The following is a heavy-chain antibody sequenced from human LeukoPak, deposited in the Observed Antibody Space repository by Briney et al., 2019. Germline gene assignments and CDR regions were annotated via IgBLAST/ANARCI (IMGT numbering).Heavy chain of an antibody. CDR1: GFTFSSYA. CDR2: ISGNGVNT. V-gene: IGHV3-23*01. J-gene: IGHJ4*02. Sequence: GGSLRLSCAASGFTFSSYAMSWVRQAPGKGLEWVSGISGNGVNTYHADSVKGRFTSSRDNSKNTLYLQMNSLRVEDTAVYYCAKPMCSSTGCYRYFDYWGQGSPVTVSS. CDR3: AKPMCSSTGCYRYFDY. D-gene: IGHD2-2*01.